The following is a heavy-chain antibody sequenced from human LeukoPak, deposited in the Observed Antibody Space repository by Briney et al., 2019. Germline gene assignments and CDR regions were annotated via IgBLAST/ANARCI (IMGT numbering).Heavy chain of an antibody. D-gene: IGHD4-17*01. J-gene: IGHJ6*02. CDR2: ISYDGSNK. CDR3: AKDIDYGDYINGYYYYGMDV. CDR1: GFTFSSYG. Sequence: GGSLRLSCAASGFTFSSYGMHWVCQAPGKGLEWVAVISYDGSNKYYADSVKGRFTISRDNSKSTLYLQMNSLRAEDTAVYYCAKDIDYGDYINGYYYYGMDVWGQGTTVTVSS. V-gene: IGHV3-30*18.